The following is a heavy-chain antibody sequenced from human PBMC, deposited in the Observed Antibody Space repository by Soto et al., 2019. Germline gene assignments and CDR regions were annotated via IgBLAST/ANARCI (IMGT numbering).Heavy chain of an antibody. CDR3: ARSEYCSNS. V-gene: IGHV3-74*01. CDR2: IKADGAIT. D-gene: IGHD2-21*02. CDR1: GFILSTYS. Sequence: EVQLVESGGGLVQPGGSLRLSCAASGFILSTYSMHWVRQAPGKGLVWVSRIKADGAITYYADSVQGRVTSSRDNAKNTIYLQLNRLSAEDTAVYYCARSEYCSNSWGQGTMVTVSS. J-gene: IGHJ5*02.